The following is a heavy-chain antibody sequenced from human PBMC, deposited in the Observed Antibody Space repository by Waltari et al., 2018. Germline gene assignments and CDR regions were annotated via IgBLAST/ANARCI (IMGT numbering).Heavy chain of an antibody. CDR1: GGSISSYY. CDR3: AREVRYYDSSGYSYYYYYYMDV. J-gene: IGHJ6*03. CDR2: IYTSGST. D-gene: IGHD3-22*01. Sequence: QVQLQESGPGLVKPSETLSLTCTVSGGSISSYYWSWIRQPAGKGREWIGRIYTSGSTNYNPSLKSRVTMSVDTSKNQFSLKLSSVTAADTAVYYCAREVRYYDSSGYSYYYYYYMDVWGKGTTVTVSS. V-gene: IGHV4-4*07.